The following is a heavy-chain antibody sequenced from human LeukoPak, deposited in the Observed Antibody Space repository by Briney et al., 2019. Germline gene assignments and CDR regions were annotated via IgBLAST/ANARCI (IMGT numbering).Heavy chain of an antibody. V-gene: IGHV3-23*01. Sequence: PGGSLRLSCAASEFTFSRYSMNWFRQAPWKGLEWVSAISGSGGSTYYADSVKGRFTISRDNSKNTLYLQMNSLRAEDTAVYYCAKDRAVAGNFDYWGQGTLVTVSS. CDR1: EFTFSRYS. J-gene: IGHJ4*02. CDR2: ISGSGGST. CDR3: AKDRAVAGNFDY. D-gene: IGHD6-19*01.